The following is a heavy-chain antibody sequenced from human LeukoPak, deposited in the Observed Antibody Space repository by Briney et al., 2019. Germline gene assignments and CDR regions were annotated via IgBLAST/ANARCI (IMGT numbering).Heavy chain of an antibody. D-gene: IGHD3-10*01. CDR3: ARDPMVRGVIILDY. CDR2: INPNSGGT. J-gene: IGHJ4*02. CDR1: GYTFTGYY. V-gene: IGHV1-2*02. Sequence: WASVKVSCKASGYTFTGYYMHWVRQAPGQGLEWMGWINPNSGGTNYAQKFQGRVTMTRDTSISTAYMELSRLRSDDTAVYYCARDPMVRGVIILDYWGQGTLVTVSS.